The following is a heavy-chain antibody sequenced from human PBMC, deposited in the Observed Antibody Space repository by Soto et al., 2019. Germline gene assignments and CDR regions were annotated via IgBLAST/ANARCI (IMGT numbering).Heavy chain of an antibody. D-gene: IGHD5-18*01. V-gene: IGHV4-30-4*01. CDR2: IYYSGST. Sequence: SETLSLTCTVSGGSISSGDYYWSWIRQPPGKGLEWIGYIYYSGSTYYNPSLKSRVTISVDTSKNQFSLRLSSVIAADTAVYYCARGGAGGYSYGRAFDYWGQGTLVTVSS. CDR3: ARGGAGGYSYGRAFDY. CDR1: GGSISSGDYY. J-gene: IGHJ4*02.